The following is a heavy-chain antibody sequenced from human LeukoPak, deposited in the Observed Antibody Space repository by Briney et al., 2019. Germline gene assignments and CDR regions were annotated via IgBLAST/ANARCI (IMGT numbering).Heavy chain of an antibody. CDR1: GGSFSGYY. CDR3: ARVPWYYFDY. J-gene: IGHJ4*02. V-gene: IGHV4-34*01. Sequence: PSETLSLTCAVYGGSFSGYYWSWIRQPPGKGLEWIGEINHSGSTNYNPSLKSRVTISVDTSKNQFSLKLSSVTAADTAVYYCARVPWYYFDYWGQGTLVTVSS. CDR2: INHSGST.